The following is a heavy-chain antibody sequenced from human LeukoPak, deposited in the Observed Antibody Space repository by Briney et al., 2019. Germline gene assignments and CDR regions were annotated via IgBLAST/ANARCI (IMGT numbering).Heavy chain of an antibody. CDR3: ARDDVGSGWPRLDAFDI. J-gene: IGHJ3*02. D-gene: IGHD6-19*01. CDR2: IWYDGSNK. V-gene: IGHV3-33*01. Sequence: GRSLRLSCAASGFTFSSYGMHWVRQAPGKGLEWVAVIWYDGSNKYYADSVKGRFTISRDNSKNTLYLQINSLRAEDTAVYYCARDDVGSGWPRLDAFDIWGQGTMVTVSS. CDR1: GFTFSSYG.